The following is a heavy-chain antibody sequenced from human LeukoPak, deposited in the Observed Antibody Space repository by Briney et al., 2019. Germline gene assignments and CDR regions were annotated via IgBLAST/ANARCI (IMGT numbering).Heavy chain of an antibody. CDR2: ISSGGST. CDR1: GITVSANY. Sequence: GGSLRLSCAASGITVSANYWNWVRQAPGKGLEWVSVISSGGSTSYAASVKGRFTISRDNSKNTLYLQMNSLRAEDTAVYYCARGWSSSSYFGYWGQGTLVTVSS. V-gene: IGHV3-66*01. CDR3: ARGWSSSSYFGY. D-gene: IGHD6-6*01. J-gene: IGHJ4*02.